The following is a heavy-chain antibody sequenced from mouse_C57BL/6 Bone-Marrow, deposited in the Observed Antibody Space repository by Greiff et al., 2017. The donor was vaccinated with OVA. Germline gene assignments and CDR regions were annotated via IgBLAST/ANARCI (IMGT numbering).Heavy chain of an antibody. V-gene: IGHV14-2*01. D-gene: IGHD1-1*01. Sequence: VQLQQSGAELVKPGASVKLSCTASGFNIKDYYMHWVKQRTEQGLEWIGRIDPEDGETKYAPKFQGKATIIAVPSSNTAYLQLSSLTSEDTAVYYCASPHYYGSSYPAWFAYWGQGTLVTVSA. CDR3: ASPHYYGSSYPAWFAY. CDR2: IDPEDGET. CDR1: GFNIKDYY. J-gene: IGHJ3*01.